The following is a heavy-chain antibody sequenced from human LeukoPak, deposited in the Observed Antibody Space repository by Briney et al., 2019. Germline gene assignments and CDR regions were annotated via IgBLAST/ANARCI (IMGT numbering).Heavy chain of an antibody. Sequence: ASVKVSCKASGYTFTGYYMHWVRQAPGQGVEWMGWINLKSGGTNYVQKFQGRVTMTRDTSISTAYMELSRLRSDDTAVYYCARDLIVGATCFDYWGQGTLVTVPS. CDR3: ARDLIVGATCFDY. V-gene: IGHV1-2*02. J-gene: IGHJ4*02. CDR2: INLKSGGT. D-gene: IGHD1-26*01. CDR1: GYTFTGYY.